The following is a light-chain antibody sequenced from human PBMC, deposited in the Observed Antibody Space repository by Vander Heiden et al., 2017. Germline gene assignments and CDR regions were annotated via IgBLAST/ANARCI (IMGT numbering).Light chain of an antibody. CDR3: QSYDSSLSGSV. Sequence: QSVLTPPPSVSGAPGQRVTISCTGNSSNIGAIYDVYWYQQLPGTAPKLLIYGNNNRPSGVPDRFSGSKSGTSASLAITGLQAEDEADYYCQSYDSSLSGSVFGGGTKLTVL. CDR1: SSNIGAIYD. J-gene: IGLJ2*01. CDR2: GNN. V-gene: IGLV1-40*01.